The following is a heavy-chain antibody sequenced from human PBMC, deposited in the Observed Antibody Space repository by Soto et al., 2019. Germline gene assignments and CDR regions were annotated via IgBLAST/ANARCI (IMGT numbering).Heavy chain of an antibody. J-gene: IGHJ4*02. CDR3: AVLLKTYYDILTGYYHSPYFDY. D-gene: IGHD3-9*01. CDR1: GYTFTSYG. V-gene: IGHV1-18*01. CDR2: ISAYNGNT. Sequence: QVQLVQCGAEVKKPGASVKVSCKASGYTFTSYGISWVRQAPGQGLEWMGWISAYNGNTNYEQKLQGRVTMTTDTSKSTAYMELRSLRSDDTAVYYCAVLLKTYYDILTGYYHSPYFDYWGQGTLVTVSS.